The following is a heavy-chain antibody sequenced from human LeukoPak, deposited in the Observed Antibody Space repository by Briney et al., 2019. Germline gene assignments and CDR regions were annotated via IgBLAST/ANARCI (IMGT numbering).Heavy chain of an antibody. J-gene: IGHJ6*02. CDR3: TRSPITIFGDYYYGMDV. CDR2: IRSKAYGGTT. CDR1: GFTFGDYA. D-gene: IGHD3-3*01. V-gene: IGHV3-49*04. Sequence: GGSLRLSCTASGFTFGDYAMSWVRQAPGKGLEWVGIIRSKAYGGTTEYAASVKGRLTISRDDSKSIAYLQMNSLKTEDTAVYYCTRSPITIFGDYYYGMDVWGQGTTVTVSS.